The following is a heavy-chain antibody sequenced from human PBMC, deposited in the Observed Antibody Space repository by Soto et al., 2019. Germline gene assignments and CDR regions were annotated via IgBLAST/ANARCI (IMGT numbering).Heavy chain of an antibody. Sequence: ASTLSLTCTVSGGSISSYYWSWIRQPPGKGLEWIGYIYYSGSTNYNPSLKSRVTISVDTSKNQFSLKLSSVTAAVTAVYYCARDDEDYPGRLDPWGQGTLVTVSS. D-gene: IGHD4-17*01. J-gene: IGHJ5*02. CDR2: IYYSGST. V-gene: IGHV4-59*01. CDR3: ARDDEDYPGRLDP. CDR1: GGSISSYY.